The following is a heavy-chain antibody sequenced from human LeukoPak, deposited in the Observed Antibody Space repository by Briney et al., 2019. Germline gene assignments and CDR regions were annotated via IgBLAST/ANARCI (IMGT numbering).Heavy chain of an antibody. CDR2: INPSGGST. V-gene: IGHV1-46*01. Sequence: ASVRVSCRTSGFTFTDYYMHWVRQAPGQGLEWMGIINPSGGSTSYAQKFQGRVTMTRDTSTSTVYMELSSLRSEDTAVYYCARDWFNDIYEVGYWGQGTLVTVSS. CDR3: ARDWFNDIYEVGY. CDR1: GFTFTDYY. J-gene: IGHJ4*02. D-gene: IGHD3-9*01.